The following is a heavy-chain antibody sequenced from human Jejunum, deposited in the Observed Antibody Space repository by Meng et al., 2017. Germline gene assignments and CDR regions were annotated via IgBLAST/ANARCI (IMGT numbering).Heavy chain of an antibody. CDR2: MYYSGGT. J-gene: IGHJ4*02. CDR3: ARSFWNYYYIDY. Sequence: QLQLQESGPGLVKPSETLSPTFTVSGDSISSSSYSWGWIRQPPGKGLEWIGSMYYSGGTYYNPSLKSRVTISVDASKNQFSLKLSSVTAADTAVYYCARSFWNYYYIDYWGQGALVTVSS. CDR1: GDSISSSSYS. D-gene: IGHD3-3*01. V-gene: IGHV4-39*01.